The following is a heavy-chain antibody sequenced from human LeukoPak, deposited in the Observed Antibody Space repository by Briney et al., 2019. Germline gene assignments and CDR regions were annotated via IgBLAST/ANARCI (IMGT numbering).Heavy chain of an antibody. V-gene: IGHV3-11*01. CDR1: GFTFSDYN. D-gene: IGHD1-1*01. CDR2: ISRSGSTK. Sequence: PGGSLRLSCAASGFTFSDYNMRWIRQAPGKGLEWVSSISRSGSTKYYADSVKGRFTISRDNAKNSLFLQMNSLRAEDTAVYYCAKARYNWNDMDYWGQGTLVTVSS. J-gene: IGHJ4*02. CDR3: AKARYNWNDMDY.